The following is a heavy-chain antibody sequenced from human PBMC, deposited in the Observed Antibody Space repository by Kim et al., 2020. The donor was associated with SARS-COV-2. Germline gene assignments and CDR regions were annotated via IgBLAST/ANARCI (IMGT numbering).Heavy chain of an antibody. D-gene: IGHD1-26*01. CDR3: AKGLGATRDYGMDV. Sequence: GGSLRLSCAASGFTFSSYGMHWVRQAPGKGLEWVAVISYDGSNKYYADSVKGRFTISRDNSKNTLYLQMNSLRAEDTAVYYCAKGLGATRDYGMDVWGQGTTVTVSS. J-gene: IGHJ6*02. CDR1: GFTFSSYG. CDR2: ISYDGSNK. V-gene: IGHV3-30*18.